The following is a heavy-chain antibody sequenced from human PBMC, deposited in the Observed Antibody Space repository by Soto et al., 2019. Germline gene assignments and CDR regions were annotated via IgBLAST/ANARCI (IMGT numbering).Heavy chain of an antibody. V-gene: IGHV1-69*13. CDR3: ARDGSPTSYYYYGMDV. D-gene: IGHD1-26*01. CDR2: IIPIFGTA. J-gene: IGHJ6*02. Sequence: SVKVSCKASGGTFSSYAISWVRQAPGQGLEWMGGIIPIFGTANYAQKFQGRVTITADESTSTAYMELSSLRSEDTAVYYCARDGSPTSYYYYGMDVWGQGTTVTVSS. CDR1: GGTFSSYA.